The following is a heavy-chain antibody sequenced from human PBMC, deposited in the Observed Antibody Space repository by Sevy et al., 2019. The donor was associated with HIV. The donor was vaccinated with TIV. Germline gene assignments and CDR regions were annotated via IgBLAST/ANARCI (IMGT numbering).Heavy chain of an antibody. CDR3: TRSDYYGSGSSDAFDI. CDR2: IKSKTDGGTT. J-gene: IGHJ3*02. D-gene: IGHD3-10*01. CDR1: GFTFSNAW. V-gene: IGHV3-15*01. Sequence: GGYLRLSCAASGFTFSNAWMSWVRQAPGKGLEWVGRIKSKTDGGTTDYAAPVKGRFTISRDDSKNTLYLQMNSLKTEDTAVYYCTRSDYYGSGSSDAFDIWGQGTMVTVSS.